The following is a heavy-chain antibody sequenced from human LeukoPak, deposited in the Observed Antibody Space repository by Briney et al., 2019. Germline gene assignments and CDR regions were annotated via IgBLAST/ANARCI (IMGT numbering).Heavy chain of an antibody. Sequence: MPSETLSLTCTVSGYSISSSNWWSWVRQPPRKGLEWIGEIYHSGSTNYNPSLKSRVTISVDKSKNQFSLKLSSVTAADTAVYYCARTDYGDYYFDYWGQGTLVTVSS. J-gene: IGHJ4*02. CDR3: ARTDYGDYYFDY. CDR1: GYSISSSNW. V-gene: IGHV4-4*02. CDR2: IYHSGST. D-gene: IGHD4-17*01.